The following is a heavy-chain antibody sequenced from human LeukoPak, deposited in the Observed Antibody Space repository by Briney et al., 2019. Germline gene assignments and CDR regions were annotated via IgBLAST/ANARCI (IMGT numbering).Heavy chain of an antibody. CDR3: AKGELRYFDWLLRGAFDI. CDR2: ISWNSDNI. CDR1: GFNFDDYA. V-gene: IGHV3-9*01. Sequence: GGSLRLSCADSGFNFDDYAMHWVRQAPGKGLEWVSGISWNSDNISYADSVKGRFTISRDNAKNSLYLQMNSLRAEDTALYYCAKGELRYFDWLLRGAFDIWGQGTMVTVSS. D-gene: IGHD3-9*01. J-gene: IGHJ3*02.